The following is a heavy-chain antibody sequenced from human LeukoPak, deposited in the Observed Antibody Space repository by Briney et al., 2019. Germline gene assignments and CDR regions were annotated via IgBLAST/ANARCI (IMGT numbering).Heavy chain of an antibody. CDR2: ISYDGSNK. CDR1: GFTFSSYA. CDR3: ARDRTGIFHY. J-gene: IGHJ4*02. V-gene: IGHV3-30*04. Sequence: GGSLRLSCAASGFTFSSYAMHWVRQAPGKGLEWVAVISYDGSNKYYADSVKGRFTISRDNSKNTLYLQMNSLRAEDTAVYYCARDRTGIFHYWGQGTLVTVSS. D-gene: IGHD1-1*01.